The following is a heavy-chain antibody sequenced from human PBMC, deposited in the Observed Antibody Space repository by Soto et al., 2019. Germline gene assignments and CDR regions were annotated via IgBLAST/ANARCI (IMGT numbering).Heavy chain of an antibody. CDR3: AILYYYDSSGYQRTYNWFDP. D-gene: IGHD3-22*01. Sequence: GASVKVSCKASGYTFTSYYMHWVRQAPGQGLEWMGIINPSGGSTSYAQKFQGRVTMTRDTSTSTVYMELSSLRSEDTAVYYCAILYYYDSSGYQRTYNWFDPWGQGTLVTVSS. V-gene: IGHV1-46*01. CDR2: INPSGGST. CDR1: GYTFTSYY. J-gene: IGHJ5*02.